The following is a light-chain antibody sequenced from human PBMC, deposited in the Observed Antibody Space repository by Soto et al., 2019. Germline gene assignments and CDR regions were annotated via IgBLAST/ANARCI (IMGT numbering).Light chain of an antibody. CDR3: QQYGSSGT. V-gene: IGKV3-15*01. CDR2: GAS. CDR1: QSVTYN. J-gene: IGKJ1*01. Sequence: ETMLTQSPATLSASPGERVTLSCRATQSVTYNLAWYQQKPGQAPRLLIYGASTRATGIPARFSGRGSGTEFTLTITSLQSEDFAVYYCQQYGSSGTFGQGTKVDI.